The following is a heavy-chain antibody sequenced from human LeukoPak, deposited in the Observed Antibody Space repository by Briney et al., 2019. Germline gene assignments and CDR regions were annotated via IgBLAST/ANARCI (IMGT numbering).Heavy chain of an antibody. CDR1: GFTFSSFS. CDR2: VSGSGAST. D-gene: IGHD3-10*01. J-gene: IGHJ5*02. CDR3: ARHSGPGSYNWFDP. V-gene: IGHV3-23*01. Sequence: GRSLRLSCGASGFTFSSFSMNWVRQVPGKGLEWVSTVSGSGASTYYADSVKGRFTISRDNSKNTLYLQMNSLRAEDTAVYYCARHSGPGSYNWFDPWGQGTLVTVSS.